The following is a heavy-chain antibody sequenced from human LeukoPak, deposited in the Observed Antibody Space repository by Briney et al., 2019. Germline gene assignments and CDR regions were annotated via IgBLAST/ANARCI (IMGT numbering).Heavy chain of an antibody. CDR2: IYTSGST. CDR3: ARVSYDSSGYYGDY. Sequence: KPSETLSLTCTVSGGSISSGSYYWSWIRQPAGKGLEWIGRIYTSGSTNYNPSLKSRVTISVDTSKNQFSLKLSSVTAADTAVYYCARVSYDSSGYYGDYWGQGTLVTVSS. D-gene: IGHD3-22*01. CDR1: GGSISSGSYY. J-gene: IGHJ4*02. V-gene: IGHV4-61*02.